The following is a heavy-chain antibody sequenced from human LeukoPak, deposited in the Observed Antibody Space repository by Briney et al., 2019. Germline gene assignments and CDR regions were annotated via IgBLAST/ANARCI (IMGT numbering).Heavy chain of an antibody. J-gene: IGHJ3*02. CDR2: ISYDGSNK. CDR1: AFTFRTYA. Sequence: GGSLRLSCAASAFTFRTYAMHWVRQAPGKGLEWVAVISYDGSNKYYADSVKGRFTISRDNSKNTLYLQMNSLRAEDTAVYYCAKDLGWQLVRGAFDIWGQGTMVTVSS. CDR3: AKDLGWQLVRGAFDI. D-gene: IGHD6-6*01. V-gene: IGHV3-30*04.